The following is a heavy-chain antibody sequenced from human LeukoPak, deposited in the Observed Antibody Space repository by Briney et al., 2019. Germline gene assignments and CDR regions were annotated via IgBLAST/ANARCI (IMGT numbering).Heavy chain of an antibody. CDR3: ARGYRVYYYGSGSYYRGDRFDY. CDR2: VNPIFDTA. CDR1: GGTFSSYA. V-gene: IGHV1-69*13. J-gene: IGHJ4*02. Sequence: SVTVSCTASGGTFSSYAISWVRQAPGQGLEWMGGVNPIFDTANYAQKFQGRVTITADESTSTAYMELSSLRSEDTAVYYCARGYRVYYYGSGSYYRGDRFDYWGQGTLVTVSS. D-gene: IGHD3-10*01.